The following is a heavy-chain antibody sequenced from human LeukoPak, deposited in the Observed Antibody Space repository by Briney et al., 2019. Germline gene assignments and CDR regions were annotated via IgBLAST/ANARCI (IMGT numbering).Heavy chain of an antibody. J-gene: IGHJ6*02. CDR1: GGSFSGYY. CDR2: INHSGST. D-gene: IGHD6-13*01. CDR3: ARSMQGVSGMDV. V-gene: IGHV4-34*01. Sequence: SETLSLTCAVYGGSFSGYYWSWIRQPPGKGLEWIGKINHSGSTNYNPSPKSRVTISVDTSKNQFSLKLSSVTAADTAVYYCARSMQGVSGMDVWGQGTTVTVSS.